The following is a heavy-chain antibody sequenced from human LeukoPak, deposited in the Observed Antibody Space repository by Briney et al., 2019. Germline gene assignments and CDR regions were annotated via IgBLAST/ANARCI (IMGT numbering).Heavy chain of an antibody. V-gene: IGHV4-61*02. CDR3: ARSLGYCSSTSCPGSYYMDV. J-gene: IGHJ6*03. Sequence: PSETLSLTCTVSGGSISSGGYYWSWIRQPAGKGLEWIGRIYTSGSTNYNPSLKSRVTISVDTSKNQFSLKLSSVTAADTAVYYCARSLGYCSSTSCPGSYYMDVWGKGTTVTVSS. D-gene: IGHD2-2*01. CDR1: GGSISSGGYY. CDR2: IYTSGST.